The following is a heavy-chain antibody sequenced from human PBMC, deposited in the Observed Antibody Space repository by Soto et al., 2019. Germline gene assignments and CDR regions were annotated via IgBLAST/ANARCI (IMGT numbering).Heavy chain of an antibody. CDR2: IGTAGDT. Sequence: GGSLRLSCAASGFTFSIYDMHWVRQATGKGLEWVSAIGTAGDTYYPGSVKGRFTISRENAKNSLYLQMNSLRAGDTAVYYCARSFSSGYYDAFDIWGQGTMVTVSS. D-gene: IGHD3-22*01. V-gene: IGHV3-13*01. CDR3: ARSFSSGYYDAFDI. CDR1: GFTFSIYD. J-gene: IGHJ3*02.